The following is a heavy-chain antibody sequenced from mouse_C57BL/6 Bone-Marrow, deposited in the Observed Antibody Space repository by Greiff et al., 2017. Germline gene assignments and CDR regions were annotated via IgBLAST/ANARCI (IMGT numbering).Heavy chain of an antibody. CDR1: GFNIKDDY. Sequence: EVQLQQSGAELVRPGASVKLSCTASGFNIKDDYMNWVKQRPEQGLEWIGWIDPENGDTEYASKFQGKATITADTSSNTAYLQLSSLTSEDTAVYYCTTVYDGYYWFAYWGQGTLVTVSA. CDR2: IDPENGDT. CDR3: TTVYDGYYWFAY. D-gene: IGHD2-3*01. V-gene: IGHV14-4*01. J-gene: IGHJ3*01.